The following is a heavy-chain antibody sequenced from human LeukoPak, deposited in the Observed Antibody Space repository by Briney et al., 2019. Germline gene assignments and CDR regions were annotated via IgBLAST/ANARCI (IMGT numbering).Heavy chain of an antibody. V-gene: IGHV3-73*01. CDR2: IRSKRNNYAT. D-gene: IGHD6-19*01. CDR1: GFTFSGAV. J-gene: IGHJ3*02. CDR3: SRLEESSLIAVALDI. Sequence: PGESLKLSCAASGFTFSGAVIHWVRQAAGKGLEWVGRIRSKRNNYATAYAASVKGRFTISRDDSKNTVYLHMDSLKTEDTALYYWSRLEESSLIAVALDIWGQGTVVTVSS.